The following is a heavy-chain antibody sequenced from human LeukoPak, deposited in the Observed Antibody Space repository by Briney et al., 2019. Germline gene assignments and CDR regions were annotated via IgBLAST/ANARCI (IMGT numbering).Heavy chain of an antibody. CDR2: IYTSGST. J-gene: IGHJ6*03. D-gene: IGHD3-10*01. CDR1: GGSISSGSYY. V-gene: IGHV4-61*02. CDR3: ARGIRRVWRYGSGSLYYMDV. Sequence: SETLSLTCTVSGGSISSGSYYWSWIRQPAGKGPEWIGRIYTSGSTNYNPSLKSRVTISVDTSKNQFSLKLSSVTAADTAVYYCARGIRRVWRYGSGSLYYMDVWGKGTTVTVSS.